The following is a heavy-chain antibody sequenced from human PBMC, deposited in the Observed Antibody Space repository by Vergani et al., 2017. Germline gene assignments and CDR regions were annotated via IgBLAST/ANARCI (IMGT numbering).Heavy chain of an antibody. CDR2: IYYSGST. Sequence: QVQLQESGPGLVKPSETLSLTCTVSGGSISSYYWSWIRQPPGKGLEWIGYIYYSGSTNYNPSLKSRVTISVDTSKNQFSLKLSSVTAADTAVYYFAKVGRSEVASTFGAFDIWGEGTMVTVSS. CDR1: GGSISSYY. D-gene: IGHD6-19*01. J-gene: IGHJ3*02. CDR3: AKVGRSEVASTFGAFDI. V-gene: IGHV4-59*01.